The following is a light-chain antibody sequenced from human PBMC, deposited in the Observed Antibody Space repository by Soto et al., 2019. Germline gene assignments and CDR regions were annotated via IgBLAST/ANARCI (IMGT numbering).Light chain of an antibody. V-gene: IGKV4-1*01. Sequence: DIVMTQSPDSLAVSLGERATINCKSSQSVLHSSDNKNYLACYQQKPGHPPNLLISWASTRESGVPDRFSGSVSGTDFTLTINSLQAEDVAVYYCHQFYFFPITFGQGTRLEIK. J-gene: IGKJ5*01. CDR3: HQFYFFPIT. CDR1: QSVLHSSDNKNY. CDR2: WAS.